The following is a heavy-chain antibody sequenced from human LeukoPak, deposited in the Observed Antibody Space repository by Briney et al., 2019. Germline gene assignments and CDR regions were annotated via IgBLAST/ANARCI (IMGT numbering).Heavy chain of an antibody. J-gene: IGHJ1*01. CDR1: GGSIRSYS. Sequence: KSSETLSLTCTVSGGSIRSYSWSWIRQPPGKGLEWIGYIYYSGSTNYNPSLKSRVTISVDRSKNQFSLKLSSVTAADTAVYYCARDPGLYDSSGYYPEYFQHWGQGTLVTVSS. V-gene: IGHV4-59*12. CDR2: IYYSGST. CDR3: ARDPGLYDSSGYYPEYFQH. D-gene: IGHD3-22*01.